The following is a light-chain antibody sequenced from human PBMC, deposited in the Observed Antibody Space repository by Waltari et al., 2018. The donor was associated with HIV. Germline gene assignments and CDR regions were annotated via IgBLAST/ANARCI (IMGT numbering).Light chain of an antibody. J-gene: IGLJ2*01. CDR2: EVS. CDR3: SSYTSSNTFVV. CDR1: SSDVGNYNR. V-gene: IGLV2-18*02. Sequence: QSALTQPPSVSGSPGQSVTIPCTGTSSDVGNYNRVPSYQQPPGSAPKLMIYEVSNRPSGVPRRFSGSKSGNTASLTISGLQAEDEADYYCSSYTSSNTFVVFGGGTKLTVL.